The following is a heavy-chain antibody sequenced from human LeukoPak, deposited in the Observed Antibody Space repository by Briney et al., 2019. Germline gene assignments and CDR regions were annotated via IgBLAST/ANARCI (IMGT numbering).Heavy chain of an antibody. V-gene: IGHV4-39*07. D-gene: IGHD4-17*01. J-gene: IGHJ4*02. CDR1: GGSISSSSYY. Sequence: SETLSLTCTVSGGSISSSSYYWGWIRQPPGKGLEWIGSIYYSGSTYYNPSLKSRVTISVDTSKNQFSLKLSSVTAADTAVYYCARGDRVTTVTDYFDYWGQGTLVTVSS. CDR2: IYYSGST. CDR3: ARGDRVTTVTDYFDY.